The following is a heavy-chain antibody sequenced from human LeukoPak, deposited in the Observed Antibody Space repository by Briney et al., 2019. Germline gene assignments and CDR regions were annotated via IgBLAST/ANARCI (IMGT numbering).Heavy chain of an antibody. D-gene: IGHD2-2*01. CDR3: AGCCSRTSCRNIDY. CDR1: GFTFSDYY. CDR2: ISSSGSTI. Sequence: GGSLRLSCAASGFTFSDYYMSWIRQAPGKGLEWVSYISSSGSTIYYADSVKGRFTISRDNAKNSLYLQMNSLRADDTAVFFCAGCCSRTSCRNIDYWGQGTLVTVSS. J-gene: IGHJ4*02. V-gene: IGHV3-11*04.